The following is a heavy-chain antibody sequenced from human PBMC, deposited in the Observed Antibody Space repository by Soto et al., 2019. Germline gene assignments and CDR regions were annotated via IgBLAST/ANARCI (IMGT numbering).Heavy chain of an antibody. CDR3: ARALGYCSGGSCYDPFDY. Sequence: QLQLQESGPGLVKPSETLSLTCTVSGGSISSSSYYWGWIRQPPGKGLEWIGSIYYSGSTYYNPSLKSRVTISVDTSKNQFSLKLSSVTAADTAVYYCARALGYCSGGSCYDPFDYWGQGTLVTVSS. CDR1: GGSISSSSYY. J-gene: IGHJ4*02. CDR2: IYYSGST. V-gene: IGHV4-39*01. D-gene: IGHD2-15*01.